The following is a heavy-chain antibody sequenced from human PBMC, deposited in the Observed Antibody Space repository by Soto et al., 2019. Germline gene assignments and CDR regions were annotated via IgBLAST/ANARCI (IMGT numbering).Heavy chain of an antibody. J-gene: IGHJ4*02. Sequence: GGSLRLSCAASGFTFSGSAMHWVRQASGKGLEWVGRIRSKANSYATAYAASVKGRFTISRDDSKNTAYLQMNSLKTEDTAVYYCTSRREEATVTIDYWGQGTLVTV. CDR2: IRSKANSYAT. D-gene: IGHD4-17*01. CDR1: GFTFSGSA. CDR3: TSRREEATVTIDY. V-gene: IGHV3-73*01.